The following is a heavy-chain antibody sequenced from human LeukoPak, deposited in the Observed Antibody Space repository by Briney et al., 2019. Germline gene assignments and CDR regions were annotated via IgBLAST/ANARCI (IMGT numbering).Heavy chain of an antibody. CDR1: GGSFSGYY. D-gene: IGHD2-2*01. CDR3: ARHDIVVVPVNLRGPGLNSHQLNWFDP. J-gene: IGHJ5*02. Sequence: PSETLSLTCAVCGGSFSGYYWSWLRQPPGKGLEWIGEINHSGSTNYNPSRKNRVTIAVDTSKNQFSLKLSSVTAADTAVYYCARHDIVVVPVNLRGPGLNSHQLNWFDPWGQGTLVTVSS. CDR2: INHSGST. V-gene: IGHV4-34*01.